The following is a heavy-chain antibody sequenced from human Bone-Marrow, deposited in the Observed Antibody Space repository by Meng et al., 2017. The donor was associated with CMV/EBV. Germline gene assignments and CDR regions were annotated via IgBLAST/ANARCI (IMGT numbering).Heavy chain of an antibody. Sequence: GGSLRLSCKGSRSSFTTHWIGWVRQAPGKGLEWVANIKQDGSEKYYVDSVKGRFTISRDNAKNSLYLQMNSLRAEDTAVYYCAREGYDFWSGYYGYYGMDVWGQGTTVTVSS. D-gene: IGHD3-3*01. CDR3: AREGYDFWSGYYGYYGMDV. V-gene: IGHV3-7*01. J-gene: IGHJ6*02. CDR1: RSSFTTHW. CDR2: IKQDGSEK.